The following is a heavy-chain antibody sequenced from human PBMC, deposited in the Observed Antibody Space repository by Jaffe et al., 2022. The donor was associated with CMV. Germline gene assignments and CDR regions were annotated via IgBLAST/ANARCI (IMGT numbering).Heavy chain of an antibody. CDR3: ARRARILWFGELGDAFDI. CDR1: GYSFTSYW. D-gene: IGHD3-10*01. Sequence: EVQLVQSGAEVKKPGESLKISCKGSGYSFTSYWIGWVRQMPGKGLEWMGIIYPGDSDTRYSPSFQGQVTISADKSISTAYLQWSSLKASDTAMYYCARRARILWFGELGDAFDIWGQGTMVTVSS. CDR2: IYPGDSDT. V-gene: IGHV5-51*01. J-gene: IGHJ3*02.